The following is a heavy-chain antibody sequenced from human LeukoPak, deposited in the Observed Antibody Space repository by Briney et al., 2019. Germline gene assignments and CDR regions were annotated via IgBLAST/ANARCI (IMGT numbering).Heavy chain of an antibody. CDR1: GGSFSGYY. V-gene: IGHV4-34*01. D-gene: IGHD6-19*01. J-gene: IGHJ4*02. CDR3: ARVGGRSSGSPIDY. Sequence: SETLSLTCAVYGGSFSGYYWSWIRQPPGKGLEWIGEINHSGSTNYNPSLKSRVTISVDTSKNQFSPQLNSVTPEDTAVYYCARVGGRSSGSPIDYWGQGTLVTVSS. CDR2: INHSGST.